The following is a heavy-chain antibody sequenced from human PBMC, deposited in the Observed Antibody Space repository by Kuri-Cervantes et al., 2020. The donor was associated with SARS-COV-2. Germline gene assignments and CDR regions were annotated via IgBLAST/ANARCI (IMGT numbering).Heavy chain of an antibody. J-gene: IGHJ4*02. CDR3: ARVTNWGYYFDY. V-gene: IGHV4-34*01. CDR2: INHSGST. Sequence: SETLSLTCAVYGGSFSGYYWSRIRQPPGKGLEWIGEINHSGSTNYNPSLKGRVTISVDTSKNQFSLKLSSVTAADTAVYYCARVTNWGYYFDYWGQGTLVTVSS. CDR1: GGSFSGYY. D-gene: IGHD7-27*01.